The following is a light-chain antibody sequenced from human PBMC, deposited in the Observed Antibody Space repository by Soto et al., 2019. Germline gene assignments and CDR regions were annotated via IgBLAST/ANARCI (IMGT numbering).Light chain of an antibody. J-gene: IGKJ1*01. CDR2: WAS. V-gene: IGKV4-1*01. CDR1: QSVLYNSNNKNY. Sequence: DIVMTQSPDSLAVSLGERATINCKSSQSVLYNSNNKNYLAWYQHKPGQPPKLLIYWASTRESGVPDRFRGSGSGTDFALTFTCLQAEEVAVYACQQYYSIPRTFGQGTKVEIK. CDR3: QQYYSIPRT.